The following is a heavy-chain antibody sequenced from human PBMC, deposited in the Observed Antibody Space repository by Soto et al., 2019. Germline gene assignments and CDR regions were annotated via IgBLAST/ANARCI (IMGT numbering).Heavy chain of an antibody. CDR1: GFTFSGSA. Sequence: GGSLRLSCAASGFTFSGSAMHWVRQASGKGLEWVGRIRSKANSYATAYAASVKGRFTISRDDSKNTAYLQMNSLKTEDTAVYYCTTPPGCGGDCYPNWGQGTLVTVSS. D-gene: IGHD2-21*02. CDR3: TTPPGCGGDCYPN. J-gene: IGHJ4*02. V-gene: IGHV3-73*01. CDR2: IRSKANSYAT.